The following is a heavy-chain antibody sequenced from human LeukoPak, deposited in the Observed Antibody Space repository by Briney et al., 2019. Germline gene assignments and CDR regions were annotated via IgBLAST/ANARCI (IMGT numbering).Heavy chain of an antibody. V-gene: IGHV3-43*02. Sequence: PGGSLRLSCAASGFTFSYYDLSWVRQAPGKGLEWVSLISWDGGSTYYADSVKGRFTISRGNSKNSLYLQMNSLRTEDTALYYCAKDIVWGDYPPSGMDVWGQGTTVTVSS. J-gene: IGHJ6*02. D-gene: IGHD4-17*01. CDR3: AKDIVWGDYPPSGMDV. CDR1: GFTFSYYD. CDR2: ISWDGGST.